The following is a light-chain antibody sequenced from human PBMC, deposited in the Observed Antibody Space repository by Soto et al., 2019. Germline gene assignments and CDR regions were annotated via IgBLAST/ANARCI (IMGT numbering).Light chain of an antibody. CDR1: QGISSY. CDR3: QQSYSSPWT. J-gene: IGKJ1*01. V-gene: IGKV1-39*01. Sequence: DIQLTQSPSSLSASVVYRVTITCLVSQGISSYLNWYRQKPGKAPLLLIFAASNLQSGVPSRFSGSGSGTDFTLTINSLQPEDFATYYCQQSYSSPWTFGQGTKV. CDR2: AAS.